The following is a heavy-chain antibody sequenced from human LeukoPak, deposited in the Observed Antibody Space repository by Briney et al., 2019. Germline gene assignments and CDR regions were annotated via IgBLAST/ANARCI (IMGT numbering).Heavy chain of an antibody. CDR3: ARDRDGMGV. Sequence: PSGTLSLTCAVSGDSISANNWWSWVRHPPGKGLEWIGEIYHSGSTNYNPSLKGRVTISVDKSKNQFSLKLSSATAADTAVYYCARDRDGMGVWGQGTTVTVSS. J-gene: IGHJ6*02. CDR1: GDSISANNW. V-gene: IGHV4-4*02. CDR2: IYHSGST. D-gene: IGHD3-10*01.